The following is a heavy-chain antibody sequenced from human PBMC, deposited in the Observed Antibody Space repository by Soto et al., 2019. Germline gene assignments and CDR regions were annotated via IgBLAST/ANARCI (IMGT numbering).Heavy chain of an antibody. J-gene: IGHJ4*02. D-gene: IGHD3-16*01. Sequence: QVQLQESGPGLVKPSQTLSLTCTVSGGSTSSDNYWSWIRQPPGKGLEWFGHIYYSGNTDYNPSLRSRLATSIDTSKNQFSLKLSSVTAADAVVYFCAREGGESSDGLYYFDSWGQGSMVTVSS. CDR1: GGSTSSDNY. CDR3: AREGGESSDGLYYFDS. V-gene: IGHV4-30-4*01. CDR2: IYYSGNT.